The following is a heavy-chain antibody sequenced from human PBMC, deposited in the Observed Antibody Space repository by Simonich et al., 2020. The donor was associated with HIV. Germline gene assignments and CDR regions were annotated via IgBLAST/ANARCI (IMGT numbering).Heavy chain of an antibody. CDR2: IRTYNGNT. CDR3: ARGDPFFDY. Sequence: QVQLVQSGAEVKKPGASVKVSCKASGYTFTNYGITWGRRAPGQGPEYMGGIRTYNGNTNYERKDRGRVTMTTDTSTSTAYMELRSLRSDDTAVYYCARGDPFFDYWGQGALVTVSS. V-gene: IGHV1-18*01. CDR1: GYTFTNYG. J-gene: IGHJ4*02.